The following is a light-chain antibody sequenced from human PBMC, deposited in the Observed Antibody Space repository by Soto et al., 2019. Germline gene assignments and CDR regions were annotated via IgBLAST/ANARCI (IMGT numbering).Light chain of an antibody. CDR3: QVWDSSSDPWV. J-gene: IGLJ3*02. V-gene: IGLV3-21*04. Sequence: SYELTQPPSVSVAPGKTARITCGGNNIGSKSVHWHQQKPGQAPVLVIYYDSDRPSGIPERFSGSNSGNTATLTISRVEAGDEADYYCQVWDSSSDPWVFGGGTKVTVL. CDR1: NIGSKS. CDR2: YDS.